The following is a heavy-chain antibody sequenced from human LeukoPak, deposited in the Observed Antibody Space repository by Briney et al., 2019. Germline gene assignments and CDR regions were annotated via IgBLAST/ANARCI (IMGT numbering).Heavy chain of an antibody. Sequence: SVKVSCKASGYTFTSYGISWVRQAPGQGLEWMGGIIPIFGTANYAQKFQGRVTITADESTSTAYMELSSLRSEDTAVYYCARGLRYFDWLLSPPYYYGMDVWGQGTTVTVSS. V-gene: IGHV1-69*13. J-gene: IGHJ6*02. CDR2: IIPIFGTA. CDR1: GYTFTSYG. CDR3: ARGLRYFDWLLSPPYYYGMDV. D-gene: IGHD3-9*01.